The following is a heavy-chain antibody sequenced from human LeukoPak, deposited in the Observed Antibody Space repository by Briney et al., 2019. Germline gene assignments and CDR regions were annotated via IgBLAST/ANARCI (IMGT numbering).Heavy chain of an antibody. D-gene: IGHD6-19*01. CDR2: ISGSGAST. V-gene: IGHV3-23*01. J-gene: IGHJ4*02. Sequence: PGGSLRLSCAASGFSFGGLAMSWVRQAPGKGLEWVSGISGSGASTNYADSVKGRFTTSRDNSKNTVYLQINSLRAEDTAIYYCAKGYRGHSSAYLDYWGQGALVTVSS. CDR1: GFSFGGLA. CDR3: AKGYRGHSSAYLDY.